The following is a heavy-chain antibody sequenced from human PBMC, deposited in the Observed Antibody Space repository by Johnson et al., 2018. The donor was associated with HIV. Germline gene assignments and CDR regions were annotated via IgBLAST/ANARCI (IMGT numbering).Heavy chain of an antibody. V-gene: IGHV3-23*04. CDR1: GFTFASSA. CDR2: ISDSGST. CDR3: AKDLLTLDAFDI. Sequence: VQLVESGGGLEQPGGSLRLSCAPSGFTFASSAMSWVRKAPGKGLEWVPAISDSGSTYSADSVKGRFTISRDNSKNTLYLQMNSLRAEDTAVYYCAKDLLTLDAFDIWGQGTMVTVSS. J-gene: IGHJ3*02.